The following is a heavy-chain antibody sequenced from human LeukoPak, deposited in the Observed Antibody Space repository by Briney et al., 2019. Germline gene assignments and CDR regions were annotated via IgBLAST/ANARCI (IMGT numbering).Heavy chain of an antibody. CDR1: GGSISSGSYY. D-gene: IGHD5-24*01. J-gene: IGHJ4*02. Sequence: SQTLSLTCTVSGGSISSGSYYWSWIRQPAGKGLEWIGRIYTSGSTNYNPSLKSRVTISVDTSKNQFSLKLSSVTAADTAVYYCAREEGGYNYADLYYFDYWGQGTPVTVSS. CDR3: AREEGGYNYADLYYFDY. V-gene: IGHV4-61*02. CDR2: IYTSGST.